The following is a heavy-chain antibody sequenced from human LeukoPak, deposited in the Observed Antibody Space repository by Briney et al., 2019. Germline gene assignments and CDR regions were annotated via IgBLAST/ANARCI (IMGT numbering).Heavy chain of an antibody. J-gene: IGHJ4*02. CDR2: IYYSGTT. Sequence: SETLSLTCTVSGAPINGYYWSWIRQPPGKVLEWIGYIYYSGTTSYNPSLKSRVTMSVDTSKNQLSLQVSSVTTADTAVYYCARDVTGPFGSWGQGTLVTVSS. CDR3: ARDVTGPFGS. CDR1: GAPINGYY. V-gene: IGHV4-59*01.